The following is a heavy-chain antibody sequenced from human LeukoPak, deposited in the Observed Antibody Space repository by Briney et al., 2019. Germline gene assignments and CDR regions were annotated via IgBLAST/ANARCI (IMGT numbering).Heavy chain of an antibody. V-gene: IGHV3-30*02. Sequence: PGGSLRLSCAASGFTFSSYEMNWVRQAPGKGLEWVAFIRYDGFNKYYADSVRGRFTISRDNSKNTLYLQMNSLRAEDTAVYYCAKDYCRSTSCYLERYFYYYMDVWGKGTTVTISS. D-gene: IGHD2-2*01. CDR1: GFTFSSYE. J-gene: IGHJ6*03. CDR2: IRYDGFNK. CDR3: AKDYCRSTSCYLERYFYYYMDV.